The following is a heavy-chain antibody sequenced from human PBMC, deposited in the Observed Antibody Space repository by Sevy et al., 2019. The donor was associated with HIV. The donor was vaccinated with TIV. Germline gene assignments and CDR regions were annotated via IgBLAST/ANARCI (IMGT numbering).Heavy chain of an antibody. D-gene: IGHD3-16*01. CDR3: AHETFGRFES. J-gene: IGHJ4*02. Sequence: GGSVRLSCAASGFSFSANWMNWVRQAPGKGLEWVANIKGDGSDKHYVDTVEGRFTISRDNAKNVLYLQMNSLRVEDTAVYYCAHETFGRFESWGQGTLVTVSS. CDR1: GFSFSANW. V-gene: IGHV3-7*01. CDR2: IKGDGSDK.